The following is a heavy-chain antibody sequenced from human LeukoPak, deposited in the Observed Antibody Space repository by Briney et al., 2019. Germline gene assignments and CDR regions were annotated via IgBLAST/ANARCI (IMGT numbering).Heavy chain of an antibody. V-gene: IGHV3-15*01. CDR2: IKSKTDGGTT. D-gene: IGHD2-2*02. Sequence: GGSLRLSCAASGFTFSNAWMSWVRQAPVKGLEWVGRIKSKTDGGTTDYAAPVKGRFTISRDDSKNTLYLQMNSLKTEDTAVYYCTTLYCSSTSCYSYFAYWGQGTLVTVSS. J-gene: IGHJ4*02. CDR1: GFTFSNAW. CDR3: TTLYCSSTSCYSYFAY.